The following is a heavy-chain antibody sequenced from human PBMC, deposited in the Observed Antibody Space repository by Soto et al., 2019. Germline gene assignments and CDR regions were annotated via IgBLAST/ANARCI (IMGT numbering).Heavy chain of an antibody. V-gene: IGHV3-23*01. J-gene: IGHJ4*02. Sequence: GGSLRLSCAASGFTFSSYAMSWVRQAPGKGLEWVSAIRGSGGSTYYAASVTGRFTISRDNSKNTLYLQMNSLRAEDTAVYYCAVSQTKGYCSGGSCYRPSDFDYWGQGTLVTVSS. CDR3: AVSQTKGYCSGGSCYRPSDFDY. D-gene: IGHD2-15*01. CDR1: GFTFSSYA. CDR2: IRGSGGST.